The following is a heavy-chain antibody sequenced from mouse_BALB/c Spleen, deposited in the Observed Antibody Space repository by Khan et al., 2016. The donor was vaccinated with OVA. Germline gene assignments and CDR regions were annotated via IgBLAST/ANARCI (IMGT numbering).Heavy chain of an antibody. J-gene: IGHJ4*01. CDR1: GYTFTNYD. CDR3: ARRRGSMDY. CDR2: IFPGDDST. V-gene: IGHV1-85*01. Sequence: VQLQQSGTELVKPGASVKLSCKAYGYTFTNYDINWVRQRPEQGLEWIGWIFPGDDSTKYNEKFKDKATLTADKSSSTAYMQLSRLTSEDSAVYFCARRRGSMDYWGQGTSVTVSS.